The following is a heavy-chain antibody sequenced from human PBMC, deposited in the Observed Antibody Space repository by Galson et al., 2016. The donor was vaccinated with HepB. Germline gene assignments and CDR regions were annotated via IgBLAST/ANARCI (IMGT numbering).Heavy chain of an antibody. Sequence: SVKVSCKASGYTFSSYGISWVRQAPGQGLEWMGWISGYNGNTNDAQKLQGRVTMTTDTSTSTAYIDLRSLRSDDTAVYYCARGEHSSLLDYWGQGTLVTVSS. D-gene: IGHD6-6*01. V-gene: IGHV1-18*01. CDR1: GYTFSSYG. J-gene: IGHJ4*02. CDR2: ISGYNGNT. CDR3: ARGEHSSLLDY.